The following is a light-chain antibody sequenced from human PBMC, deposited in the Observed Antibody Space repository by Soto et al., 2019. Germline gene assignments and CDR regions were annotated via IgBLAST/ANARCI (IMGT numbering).Light chain of an antibody. CDR1: SSDVGSYNL. Sequence: QSVLTQPASVSGSPGQSITISCTGTSSDVGSYNLVSWYQQHPGKAPKLMIYEVSKRPSGVSNRFSGSKSGNTASLTISGLQAEDEADYHCCSYAGSSTYVFVTGTKLTVL. CDR3: CSYAGSSTYV. CDR2: EVS. J-gene: IGLJ1*01. V-gene: IGLV2-23*02.